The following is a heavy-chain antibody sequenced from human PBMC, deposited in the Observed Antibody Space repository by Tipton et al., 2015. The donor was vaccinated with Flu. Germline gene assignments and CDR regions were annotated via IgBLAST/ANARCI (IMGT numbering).Heavy chain of an antibody. CDR2: IYSGGST. V-gene: IGHV3-66*01. J-gene: IGHJ6*03. D-gene: IGHD3-10*01. CDR1: GFTVSSNY. Sequence: SLRLSCAASGFTVSSNYMSWVRQAPGKGLEWVSVIYSGGSTYYADSVKGRFTISRDNSKNTLYLQMNSLRAEDTAVYYCARDRRRTMVRGVYYYYYYMDVWGKGTTVTVSS. CDR3: ARDRRRTMVRGVYYYYYYMDV.